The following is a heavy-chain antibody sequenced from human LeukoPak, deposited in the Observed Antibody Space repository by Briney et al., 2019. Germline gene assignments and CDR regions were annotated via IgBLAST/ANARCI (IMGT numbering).Heavy chain of an antibody. CDR1: GYSLTSYW. V-gene: IGHV5-51*04. CDR3: ARGRIAVAGTGSVYDY. D-gene: IGHD6-19*01. Sequence: GESLKISCKGSGYSLTSYWIGWVRQMPGKGLEWMGIIYPGDSDTRYSPSFQGQVTISADKPFSTAYLQWSSLKASDTAMYYCARGRIAVAGTGSVYDYWGQGTLVTVSS. CDR2: IYPGDSDT. J-gene: IGHJ4*02.